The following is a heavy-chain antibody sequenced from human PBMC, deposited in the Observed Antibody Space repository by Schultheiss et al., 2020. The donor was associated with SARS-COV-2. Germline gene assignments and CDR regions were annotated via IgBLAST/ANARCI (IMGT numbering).Heavy chain of an antibody. D-gene: IGHD7-27*01. CDR1: GFSVTSDY. J-gene: IGHJ4*02. CDR3: ARDLSWGRDD. V-gene: IGHV3-66*01. Sequence: GGSLRLSCAASGFSVTSDYMSWVSQAPGKGLEWVSIIHGVGRTYYADSVKGRFIISRDSSQNTVYLQMNSLRAEDTGIYFCARDLSWGRDDWGQGTLVTVSS. CDR2: IHGVGRT.